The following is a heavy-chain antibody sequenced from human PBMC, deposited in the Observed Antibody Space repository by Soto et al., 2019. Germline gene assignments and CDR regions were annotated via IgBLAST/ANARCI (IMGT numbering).Heavy chain of an antibody. V-gene: IGHV4-59*01. D-gene: IGHD2-2*01. CDR1: GGSISSYY. CDR3: ARGGDIVVVPADKSWWFDP. Sequence: SETLSLTCTVSGGSISSYYWSWIRQPPGKGLEWIGYIYYSGSTNYNPSLKSRVTIPVDTSKNQFSLKLSSVTAADTAVYYCARGGDIVVVPADKSWWFDPWGQGTLVTVSS. CDR2: IYYSGST. J-gene: IGHJ5*02.